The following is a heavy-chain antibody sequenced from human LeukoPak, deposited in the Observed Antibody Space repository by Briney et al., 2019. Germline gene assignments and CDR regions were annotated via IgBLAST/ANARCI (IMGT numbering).Heavy chain of an antibody. D-gene: IGHD3-3*01. CDR3: ARIGMDDFWSGYYQPDAFDI. CDR2: IYYSGST. Sequence: PSETLSLTCTVSGGSISSYYWSWIRQPPGKGLEWIGYIYYSGSTNYNPSLKSRVTISVDTSKNQFSLKLSSVTAADTAVYYCARIGMDDFWSGYYQPDAFDIWGQGTMVTVSS. J-gene: IGHJ3*02. CDR1: GGSISSYY. V-gene: IGHV4-59*01.